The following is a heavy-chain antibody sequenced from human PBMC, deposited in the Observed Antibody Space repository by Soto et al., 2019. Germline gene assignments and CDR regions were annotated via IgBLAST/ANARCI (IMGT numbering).Heavy chain of an antibody. D-gene: IGHD4-4*01. J-gene: IGHJ6*02. CDR3: ARVSIMTTVTYYYYYGMDV. Sequence: SVKVSCKASGGTFSSYAISWVRQAPGQGLEWMGGIIPIFGTANYAQKFQGGVTITADESTSTAYMELSSLRSEDTAVYYCARVSIMTTVTYYYYYGMDVWGQGTTVTVSS. CDR2: IIPIFGTA. V-gene: IGHV1-69*13. CDR1: GGTFSSYA.